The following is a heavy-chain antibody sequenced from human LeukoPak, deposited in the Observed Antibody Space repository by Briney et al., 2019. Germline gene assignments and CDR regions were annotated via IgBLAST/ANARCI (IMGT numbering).Heavy chain of an antibody. D-gene: IGHD3-22*01. J-gene: IGHJ4*02. CDR1: GGSISSGDYY. V-gene: IGHV4-30-4*01. Sequence: SETLSLTCTVSGGSISSGDYYWSWIRQPPGKGLEWIGYIYYSGSTYHNPSLKSRVTISVDTSKNQFSLKLSSVTAADTAVYYCASQTRDSSGYSYYFDYWGQGTLVTVSS. CDR3: ASQTRDSSGYSYYFDY. CDR2: IYYSGST.